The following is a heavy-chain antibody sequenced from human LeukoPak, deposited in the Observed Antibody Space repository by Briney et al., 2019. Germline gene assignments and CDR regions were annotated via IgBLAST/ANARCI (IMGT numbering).Heavy chain of an antibody. CDR3: ARDPHGGSGSDPHDAFDI. J-gene: IGHJ3*02. CDR2: IKNDGRST. D-gene: IGHD1-26*01. V-gene: IGHV3-74*01. CDR1: GFTFSSYT. Sequence: GGSLRLSCAASGFTFSSYTMNWVRQAPGKGLVWVSRIKNDGRSTNYADSVKGRFTISRDNAKNTVYLQIDSLGAEDTAVYYCARDPHGGSGSDPHDAFDIWGQGTMVTVSS.